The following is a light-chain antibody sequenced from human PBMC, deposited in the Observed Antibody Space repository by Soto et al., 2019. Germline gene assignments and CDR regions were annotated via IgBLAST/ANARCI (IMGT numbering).Light chain of an antibody. CDR3: QEYITYS. Sequence: DIQMTQSPSTLSASVGDRVTITCRASQSISNWLAWFQQKPGKAPKVLISKASNLEGGVPSRFSGSGSGTEFTLTINSLQHDDFATYYCQEYITYSVGLGTQVDIK. J-gene: IGKJ2*01. V-gene: IGKV1-5*03. CDR1: QSISNW. CDR2: KAS.